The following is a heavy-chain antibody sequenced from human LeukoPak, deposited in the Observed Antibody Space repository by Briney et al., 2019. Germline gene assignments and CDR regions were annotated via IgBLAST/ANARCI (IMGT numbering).Heavy chain of an antibody. CDR3: AKVGPTSYYYYDSSGYWDY. CDR1: GGSISSYY. J-gene: IGHJ4*02. V-gene: IGHV4-4*07. CDR2: IYTSGST. Sequence: SETLSLTCTVSGGSISSYYWSWIRQPAGKGLEWIGRIYTSGSTNYNPSLKSRVTMSVDTSKNQFSLKLSSVTAADTAVYYCAKVGPTSYYYYDSSGYWDYWGQGTLVTVS. D-gene: IGHD3-22*01.